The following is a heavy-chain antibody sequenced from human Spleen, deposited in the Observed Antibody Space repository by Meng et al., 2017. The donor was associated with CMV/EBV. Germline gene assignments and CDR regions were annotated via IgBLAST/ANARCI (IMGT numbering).Heavy chain of an antibody. J-gene: IGHJ4*02. V-gene: IGHV3-30*04. D-gene: IGHD6-13*01. CDR1: GFTFSSYA. Sequence: GGSLRLSCSASGFTFSSYAIHLVRQAPGKGLEWVAVISYDGSNKYYADSVKGRFTISRDNSKNTLYLQMNSLTGDDTAMYFCAREMATYSRTWYYFDFWGQGTLVTVSS. CDR2: ISYDGSNK. CDR3: AREMATYSRTWYYFDF.